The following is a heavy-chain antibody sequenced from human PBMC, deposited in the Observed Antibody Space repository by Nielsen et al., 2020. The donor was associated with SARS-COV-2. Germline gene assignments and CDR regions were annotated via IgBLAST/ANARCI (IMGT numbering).Heavy chain of an antibody. V-gene: IGHV4-30-4*01. CDR2: IYYSGST. J-gene: IGHJ3*02. CDR1: GGSISSGDYY. D-gene: IGHD5-18*01. CDR3: ARVWIQSAFDI. Sequence: SETLSLTCAVSGGSISSGDYYWSWIRQPPGKGLEWIGYIYYSGSTNYNPSLKSRVTISVDTSKNQFSLKLSSVTAADTAVYYCARVWIQSAFDIWGQGTMVTVSS.